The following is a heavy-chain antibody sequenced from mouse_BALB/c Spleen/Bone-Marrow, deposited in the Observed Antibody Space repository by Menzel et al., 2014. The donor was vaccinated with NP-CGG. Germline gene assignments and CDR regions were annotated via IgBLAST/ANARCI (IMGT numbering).Heavy chain of an antibody. D-gene: IGHD2-14*01. CDR1: GYTFTSYV. J-gene: IGHJ2*01. V-gene: IGHV1-14*01. Sequence: VQLQQPGPELVKPGASVKMSCKASGYTFTSYVMHWVKQKPGQGLEWIGYINPYNDGTKYNEKFKGMATLTSDRSSSTAYMELSSLTSEDSAVYYCAKGGNYRYDFDYWGQGTTPTVSS. CDR2: INPYNDGT. CDR3: AKGGNYRYDFDY.